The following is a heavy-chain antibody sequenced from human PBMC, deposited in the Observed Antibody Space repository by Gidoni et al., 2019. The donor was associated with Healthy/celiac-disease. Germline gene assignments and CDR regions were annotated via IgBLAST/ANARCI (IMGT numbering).Heavy chain of an antibody. D-gene: IGHD2-2*01. CDR3: ARETPYCSSTSCYLGDYYYGMDV. Sequence: QVQLVESGGGVVQPGRSLRLSCAASGFTFRSYGMHWVRRAPGKGLEWVAVIVYDGSNKYYADAVKGRFTISRDNSKNTLYLQMNSLRAEDTAVYYCARETPYCSSTSCYLGDYYYGMDVWGQGTTVTVSS. J-gene: IGHJ6*02. CDR2: IVYDGSNK. V-gene: IGHV3-33*01. CDR1: GFTFRSYG.